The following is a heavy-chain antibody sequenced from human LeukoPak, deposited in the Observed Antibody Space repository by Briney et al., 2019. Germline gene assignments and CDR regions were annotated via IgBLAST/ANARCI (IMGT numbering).Heavy chain of an antibody. Sequence: MPSETLSLTCTVSGGSISSSTYYWGWIRQPPGKGLEWIGSIYYSRSTYYNPSLKSRVTISVDTSKNQFSLKLSSVTAADTAVYYCARHADSGFGQLAFDYWGQGTLVTVSS. CDR2: IYYSRST. D-gene: IGHD3-10*01. J-gene: IGHJ4*02. CDR1: GGSISSSTYY. V-gene: IGHV4-39*01. CDR3: ARHADSGFGQLAFDY.